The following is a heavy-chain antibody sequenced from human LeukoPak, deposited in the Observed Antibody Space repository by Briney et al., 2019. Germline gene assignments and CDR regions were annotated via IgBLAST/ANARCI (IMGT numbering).Heavy chain of an antibody. V-gene: IGHV4-34*01. CDR2: INHSGST. CDR1: GGSFSGYY. CDR3: ARDSVGATSY. D-gene: IGHD1-26*01. J-gene: IGHJ4*02. Sequence: SETLSLICAVYGGSFSGYYRSWIRQPPGKGLEWIGEINHSGSTNYNPSLKSRVTITVDTSKNQFSLKLSSVTAADTAVYYCARDSVGATSYWGQGTLVTVSS.